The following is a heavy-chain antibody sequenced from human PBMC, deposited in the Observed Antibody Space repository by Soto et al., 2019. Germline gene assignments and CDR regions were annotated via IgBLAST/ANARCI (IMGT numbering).Heavy chain of an antibody. D-gene: IGHD6-13*01. V-gene: IGHV3-30-3*01. J-gene: IGHJ4*02. Sequence: QVQLVESGGGVVQPGRSLRLSCAASGFTFSSYAMHWVRQAPGKGLEWVAVISYDGGNKYYADSVKGRFTISRDNSKNTLYLQMNSLRAEDTAACYCAREGYSSSWIDYWGQGTLVTVSS. CDR2: ISYDGGNK. CDR3: AREGYSSSWIDY. CDR1: GFTFSSYA.